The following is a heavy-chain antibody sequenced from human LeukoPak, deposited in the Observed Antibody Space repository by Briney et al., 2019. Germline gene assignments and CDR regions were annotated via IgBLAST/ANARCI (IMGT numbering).Heavy chain of an antibody. D-gene: IGHD5-18*01. CDR3: ARRAGYSYGYEPFDY. V-gene: IGHV4-34*01. J-gene: IGHJ4*02. CDR1: GGSFSGYY. CDR2: INHSGRR. Sequence: SETLSLTCAVYGGSFSGYYWNWIRQPPGKGLEWIGEINHSGRRNYNPSLKSRVTISVDTSKNQFSLKLSSVTAADTAVYYCARRAGYSYGYEPFDYWGQGTLVTVSS.